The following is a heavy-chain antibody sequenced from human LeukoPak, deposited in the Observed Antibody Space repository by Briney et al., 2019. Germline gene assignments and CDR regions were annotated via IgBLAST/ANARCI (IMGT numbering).Heavy chain of an antibody. CDR1: GFIFSGSA. CDR2: IRSKANSYAT. J-gene: IGHJ4*02. V-gene: IGHV3-73*01. Sequence: GGSLRLSCAASGFIFSGSAMHWVRQASGKGLEWVGRIRSKANSYATAYAASVKGRFTISRDDSKNTAYLQMNSLKTEDTAVYYCTRADPVRTPDYWGQGTLVAVSS. CDR3: TRADPVRTPDY.